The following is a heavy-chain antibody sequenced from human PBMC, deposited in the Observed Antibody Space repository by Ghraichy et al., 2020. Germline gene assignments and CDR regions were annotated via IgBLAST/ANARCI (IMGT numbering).Heavy chain of an antibody. D-gene: IGHD1-26*01. CDR3: ARLSKDSGSYPGY. J-gene: IGHJ4*02. CDR1: GGSVSSGNYY. CDR2: IYYSGST. Sequence: SETLSLTCTVSGGSVSSGNYYWSWIRQPPGKGLEWIGYIYYSGSTKYNPSLKSRVTISVDTSKNHFSLKLSSVTAADTAVYYCARLSKDSGSYPGYWGQGTLVTVSS. V-gene: IGHV4-61*03.